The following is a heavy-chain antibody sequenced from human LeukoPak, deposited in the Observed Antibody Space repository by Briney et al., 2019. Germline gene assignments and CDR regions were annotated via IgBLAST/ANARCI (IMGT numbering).Heavy chain of an antibody. CDR3: ARTSGSGSYWNLPHY. V-gene: IGHV3-30-3*01. J-gene: IGHJ4*02. Sequence: GGSLRLSCAASGFTFSSYAMHWVRQAPGKGLEWVAVISYDGSNKYYADSVKGRFTISRDNSKNTLYLQMNSLRAEDTAVYYCARTSGSGSYWNLPHYWGQGTLVTVSS. D-gene: IGHD3-10*01. CDR1: GFTFSSYA. CDR2: ISYDGSNK.